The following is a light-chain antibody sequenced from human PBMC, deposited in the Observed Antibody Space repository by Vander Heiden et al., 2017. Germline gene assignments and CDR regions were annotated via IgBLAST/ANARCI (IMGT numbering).Light chain of an antibody. Sequence: IQMTQSPSSLSASVGDRDPVTCRSSENVSTYLNWYQQKPGEAPNLLIYAASSWESGVSSRFSGSGSGTDFTLNISSLQPEDFATYYCQQSYTIPLTFGGGTKVEIK. V-gene: IGKV1-39*01. CDR3: QQSYTIPLT. CDR1: ENVSTY. J-gene: IGKJ4*01. CDR2: AAS.